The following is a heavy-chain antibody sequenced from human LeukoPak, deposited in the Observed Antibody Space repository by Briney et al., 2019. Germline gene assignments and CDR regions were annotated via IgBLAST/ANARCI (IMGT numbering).Heavy chain of an antibody. CDR3: ARVLDGYNSFDY. CDR2: INPNSGGT. J-gene: IGHJ4*02. Sequence: ASVKVSCKASGYTFTGYYMHWVRQAPGQGLEWMGWINPNSGGTNYAQKFQGRVTMTRDTSISTAYMELSRLRSDDTAVYYCARVLDGYNSFDYWGQGTLVTVSS. CDR1: GYTFTGYY. V-gene: IGHV1-2*02. D-gene: IGHD5-24*01.